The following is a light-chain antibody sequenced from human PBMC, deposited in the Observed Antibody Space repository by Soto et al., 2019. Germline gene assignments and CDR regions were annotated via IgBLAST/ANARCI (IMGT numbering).Light chain of an antibody. CDR1: SSDVGAYNY. CDR3: YSYTTSSTWV. V-gene: IGLV2-14*01. CDR2: EVN. Sequence: QSALTQPASVCGSPGQSITISCTGTSSDVGAYNYVSWYQQHPGKAPKVVIYEVNNRPSGVSNRFSGSKSDNTASLTISGLQAEDEADYYCYSYTTSSTWVFGGGTKLTVL. J-gene: IGLJ3*02.